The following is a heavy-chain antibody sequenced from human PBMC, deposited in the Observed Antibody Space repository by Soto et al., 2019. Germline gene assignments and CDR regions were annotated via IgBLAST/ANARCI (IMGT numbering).Heavy chain of an antibody. D-gene: IGHD2-2*01. CDR1: GFTFSSYA. V-gene: IGHV3-33*08. CDR3: VRDPYLPAAGRLSSLHY. J-gene: IGHJ4*02. CDR2: IWYDGVNK. Sequence: GGSLRLSCAASGFTFSSYAMHWVRQAPGKGLKWVAVIWYDGVNKYYADSVKGRFTISRDNSNNTLYVQMNSLKAEDTAVYYCVRDPYLPAAGRLSSLHYWGPGTLVTVSS.